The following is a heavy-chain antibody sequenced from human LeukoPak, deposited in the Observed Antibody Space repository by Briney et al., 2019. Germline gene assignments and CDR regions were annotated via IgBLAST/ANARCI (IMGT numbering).Heavy chain of an antibody. D-gene: IGHD2-15*01. CDR3: VREVPDLGGSGDSG. CDR2: IYSAGST. J-gene: IGHJ4*02. Sequence: GGSPRLSCVVSGFTVSSNYMSWVRQAPGKGLEWVSIIYSAGSTFYADSVKGRFTISRDNAKKSLYLQMDSLRAEDTAVYYCVREVPDLGGSGDSGWGQGTLVTVSS. CDR1: GFTVSSNY. V-gene: IGHV3-53*01.